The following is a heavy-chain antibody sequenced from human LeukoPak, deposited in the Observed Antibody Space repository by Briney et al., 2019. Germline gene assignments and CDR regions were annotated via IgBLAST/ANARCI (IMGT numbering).Heavy chain of an antibody. CDR1: GFTFSSYW. CDR3: ARQLLRYYYYYGMDV. CDR2: IKQDGSEK. D-gene: IGHD6-13*01. V-gene: IGHV3-7*03. J-gene: IGHJ6*02. Sequence: GGSLRLSCAASGFTFSSYWMSWVRQAPGKGLEWVANIKQDGSEKYYVDSVKGRFTISRDNAKNSLYLQMNSLRAEDTAVYYCARQLLRYYYYYGMDVWGQGTTVTVSS.